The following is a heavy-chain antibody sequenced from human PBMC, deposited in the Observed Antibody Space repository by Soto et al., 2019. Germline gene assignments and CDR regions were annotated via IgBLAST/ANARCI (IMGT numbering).Heavy chain of an antibody. CDR2: ISAYNGNT. J-gene: IGHJ4*02. CDR1: GYTFTSYG. Sequence: ASVKLSCKASGYTFTSYGISWVRQAPGQGLEWMGWISAYNGNTNYAQKLQGRVTMTTDTSTSTAYMELRSLRSDDTAVYYWAREYYYGSGPWYWDQGTLVTVSS. CDR3: AREYYYGSGPWY. V-gene: IGHV1-18*01. D-gene: IGHD3-10*01.